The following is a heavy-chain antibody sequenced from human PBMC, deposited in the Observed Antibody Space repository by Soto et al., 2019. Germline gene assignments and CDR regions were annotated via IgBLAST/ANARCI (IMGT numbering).Heavy chain of an antibody. Sequence: VQLMQSGAEVKKPGSSVKVSCKASGGTFSSHSINWVRQAPGQGLEWMGGIITLFGTANYAQTFQGRVTITADQSTSTAYMELSSLKSDDTAVYYCAREVGYGDFSAALLDWGQGTLVIVSS. CDR3: AREVGYGDFSAALLD. CDR2: IITLFGTA. CDR1: GGTFSSHS. J-gene: IGHJ4*02. V-gene: IGHV1-69*01. D-gene: IGHD4-17*01.